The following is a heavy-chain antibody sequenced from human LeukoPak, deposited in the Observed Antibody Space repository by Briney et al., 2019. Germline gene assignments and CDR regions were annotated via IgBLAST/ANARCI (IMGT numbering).Heavy chain of an antibody. D-gene: IGHD3-9*01. Sequence: SETLSLTCTVSGGSISSYYWSWIRQPPGKGLEWIGYIYYSGSTNYNPSLKSRVTISVDTSKNQFSLKLSSVTAADTAVYYCASLTGRKIPRWFDPWGQGTLVTVSS. CDR3: ASLTGRKIPRWFDP. J-gene: IGHJ5*02. CDR1: GGSISSYY. V-gene: IGHV4-59*01. CDR2: IYYSGST.